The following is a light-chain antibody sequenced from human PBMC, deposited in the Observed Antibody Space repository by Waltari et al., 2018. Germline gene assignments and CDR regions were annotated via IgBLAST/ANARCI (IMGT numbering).Light chain of an antibody. V-gene: IGKV3-20*01. CDR2: GAS. CDR1: QRVGSSY. J-gene: IGKJ2*01. CDR3: QQYGSSPYT. Sequence: EIVLTQSPGTLSLSPGERATLSCRASQRVGSSYSAWYQQKPGQAPRLLIYGASSRATGIPDRFSGSGSGTDFTLTISRLEPEDFAVYYCQQYGSSPYTFGQGTKLEIK.